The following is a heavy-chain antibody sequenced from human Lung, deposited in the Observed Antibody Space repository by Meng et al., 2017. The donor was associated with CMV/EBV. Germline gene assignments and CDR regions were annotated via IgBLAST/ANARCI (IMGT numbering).Heavy chain of an antibody. CDR3: AKGHWGCSSTSCYLDAFDI. D-gene: IGHD2-2*01. V-gene: IGHV3-23*01. J-gene: IGHJ3*02. CDR2: ISGSGGST. CDR1: GFTFSSYA. Sequence: GGSLRLSCAASGFTFSSYAMSWVRQAPGQGLEWVSAISGSGGSTYYADSVKGRFTISRDNSKNTLYLQMNSLRAEDTAVYYCAKGHWGCSSTSCYLDAFDIWGQGTMVTVSS.